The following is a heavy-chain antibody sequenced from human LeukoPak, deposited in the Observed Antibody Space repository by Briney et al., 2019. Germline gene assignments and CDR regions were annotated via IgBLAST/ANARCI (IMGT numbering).Heavy chain of an antibody. CDR3: ARGGGIALAGTRFDF. CDR2: INPNGGGT. V-gene: IGHV1-2*02. Sequence: ASVVVSCKASGYTFTDYYMHWVRQAPGQGLEWMGWINPNGGGTTYAQKFQARVTMARDTSITTVHMELSSLRYDDTAVYYCARGGGIALAGTRFDFWGRGTLVTVFS. D-gene: IGHD6-13*01. CDR1: GYTFTDYY. J-gene: IGHJ4*02.